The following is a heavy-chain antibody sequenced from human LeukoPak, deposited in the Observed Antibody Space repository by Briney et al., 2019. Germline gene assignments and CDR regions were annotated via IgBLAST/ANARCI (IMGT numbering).Heavy chain of an antibody. D-gene: IGHD2-15*01. CDR1: GFPFSSYG. J-gene: IGHJ6*03. CDR3: ARAERYCSGGSCYYYYYYMDV. V-gene: IGHV3-64*01. Sequence: GGSLSLSCAASGFPFSSYGLNWVRQAPGKGLEWVSVISGNGGSTYYANSVKGRFTISRDNSKNTLYLQMGSLRAEDMAVYYCARAERYCSGGSCYYYYYYMDVWGKGTTVTVSS. CDR2: ISGNGGST.